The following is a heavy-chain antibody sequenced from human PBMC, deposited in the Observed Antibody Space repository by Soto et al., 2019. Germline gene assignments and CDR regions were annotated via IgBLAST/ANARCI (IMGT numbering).Heavy chain of an antibody. J-gene: IGHJ6*02. CDR3: ARDLMVYATPYYYYYGMDV. D-gene: IGHD2-8*02. CDR1: GFTFSSYS. Sequence: EVQLVESGGGLVKPGGSLRLSCAASGFTFSSYSMNWVRQAPGKGLEWVSSISSSSSYIYYADSVKGRFTISRDNAKNSLYLQMNSLRDEDTAVYYCARDLMVYATPYYYYYGMDVWGQGTTVTVSS. CDR2: ISSSSSYI. V-gene: IGHV3-21*01.